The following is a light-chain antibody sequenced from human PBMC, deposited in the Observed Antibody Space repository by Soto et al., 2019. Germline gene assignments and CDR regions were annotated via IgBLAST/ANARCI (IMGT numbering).Light chain of an antibody. J-gene: IGLJ1*01. CDR2: DVS. V-gene: IGLV2-14*01. CDR1: SSDVGGYNY. Sequence: QSVLTQPASVSGSPGQSITISCTGTSSDVGGYNYVSWYQQHPGKVPKLMIYDVSYRPSGVSNRFSGSKSGNTASLTISGLHAEDEADYYCNSYTTSSTYVFGTGTKLTVL. CDR3: NSYTTSSTYV.